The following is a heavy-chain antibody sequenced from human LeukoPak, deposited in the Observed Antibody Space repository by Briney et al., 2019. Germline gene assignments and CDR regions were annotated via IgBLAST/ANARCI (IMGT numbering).Heavy chain of an antibody. CDR1: GGSISSCY. V-gene: IGHV4-4*07. J-gene: IGHJ5*02. Sequence: PSETLSLTCTVSGGSISSCYWSWIRQPAGKGLEWIGRISTSGSTNYNPSLKSRVTMSVDTSKNQFSLKLSSVTAADTAVYYCARVRYYDSSGYYLKWFDPWGQGTLVTVSS. CDR3: ARVRYYDSSGYYLKWFDP. D-gene: IGHD3-22*01. CDR2: ISTSGST.